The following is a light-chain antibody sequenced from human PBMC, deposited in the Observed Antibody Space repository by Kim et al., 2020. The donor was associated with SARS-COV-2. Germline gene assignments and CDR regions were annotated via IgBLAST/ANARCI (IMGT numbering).Light chain of an antibody. CDR1: QPIGKN. V-gene: IGKV3-15*01. CDR3: QQHSQWPIT. J-gene: IGKJ5*01. Sequence: EIVMTQSPGTLSMSPGERATLSCRASQPIGKNYLAWYQQKPGQAPRLVMYGISTRATGLPVRFSGTGSGTEFTLSISSLQPEDFAIYYCQQHSQWPITFGQGTRLEIK. CDR2: GIS.